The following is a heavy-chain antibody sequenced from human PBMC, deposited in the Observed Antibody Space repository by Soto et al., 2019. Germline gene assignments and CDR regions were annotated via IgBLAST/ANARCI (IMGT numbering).Heavy chain of an antibody. J-gene: IGHJ4*02. V-gene: IGHV3-15*07. CDR1: GFIFRNAW. Sequence: EGRLVESGGGLVKPEESLRPSCAASGFIFRNAWMNWVRQAPGKGLEWVGRVKSKIDDETTDYAAPVKGRFTITRDDSNSVVELETERLRSEDTAVYVGAASQGGGGGAFDYWGPGTVVTVSS. CDR3: AASQGGGGGAFDY. CDR2: VKSKIDDETT. D-gene: IGHD1-26*01.